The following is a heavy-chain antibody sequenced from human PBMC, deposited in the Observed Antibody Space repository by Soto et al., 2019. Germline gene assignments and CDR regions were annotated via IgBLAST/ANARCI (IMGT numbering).Heavy chain of an antibody. Sequence: GGSLRLSCAASGFTFSSYAMSWVRQAPGKGLEWVSAISGSGGSTYYADSVKGRFTISRDNSKNTLYLQMNSLRAEDTAVYYCAKDHIAVVVAATLDAFDIWGQGTMVTVSS. CDR1: GFTFSSYA. D-gene: IGHD2-15*01. J-gene: IGHJ3*02. CDR3: AKDHIAVVVAATLDAFDI. V-gene: IGHV3-23*01. CDR2: ISGSGGST.